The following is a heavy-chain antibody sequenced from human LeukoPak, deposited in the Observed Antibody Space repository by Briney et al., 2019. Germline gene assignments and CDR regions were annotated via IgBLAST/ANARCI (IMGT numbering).Heavy chain of an antibody. D-gene: IGHD3-22*01. CDR3: ARDPYYYDSSGYPFDY. Sequence: GGSLRLSCAASGFSFRSYSMNWVRQAPGKGLEWVSFISSSTYIYYADSMKGRFTISRDNAKNSLYLQMNSLRAEDTAVYYCARDPYYYDSSGYPFDYWGQGTLVTVSS. V-gene: IGHV3-21*01. CDR2: ISSSTYI. CDR1: GFSFRSYS. J-gene: IGHJ4*02.